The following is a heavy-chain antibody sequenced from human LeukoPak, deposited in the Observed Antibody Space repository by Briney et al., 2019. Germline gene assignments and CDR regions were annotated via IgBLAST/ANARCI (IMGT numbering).Heavy chain of an antibody. D-gene: IGHD6-13*01. Sequence: PSETLSLTCTVSGASISSHYWSWIRQPAGKGLEWIGRIYTGDNTNYNPSLKSRTTMSVDKSKNQFFLKLSSVTAADTAVYYCARHSSSWYDDYWGQGTLVTVSS. J-gene: IGHJ4*02. CDR1: GASISSHY. V-gene: IGHV4-4*07. CDR2: IYTGDNT. CDR3: ARHSSSWYDDY.